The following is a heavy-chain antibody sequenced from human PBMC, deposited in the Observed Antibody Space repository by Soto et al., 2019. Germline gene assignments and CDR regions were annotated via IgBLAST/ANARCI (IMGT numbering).Heavy chain of an antibody. CDR1: GGSISSYY. V-gene: IGHV4-59*12. Sequence: SETLSLTCTVSGGSISSYYWSWIRQPPGKGLEWIGEIYHSGSTNYNPSLKSRVTISVDTSKNQFSLKLSSVTAADTAVYYCAREATRFDYWGQGTLVTVSS. D-gene: IGHD5-12*01. CDR2: IYHSGST. CDR3: AREATRFDY. J-gene: IGHJ4*02.